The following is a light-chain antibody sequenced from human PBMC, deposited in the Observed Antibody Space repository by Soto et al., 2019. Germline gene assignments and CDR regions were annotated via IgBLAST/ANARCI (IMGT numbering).Light chain of an antibody. V-gene: IGKV1-8*01. CDR2: DAS. Sequence: AIRMTQSPSSFSASTGDSVSITCRASQGISSYFAWYQQKPGKAPKLLIYDASTLQSGVPSRFSGSGSGTDFTLTISCLQSEDFATYYCQQYYGFPRTFGQGTKVEIK. CDR1: QGISSY. CDR3: QQYYGFPRT. J-gene: IGKJ1*01.